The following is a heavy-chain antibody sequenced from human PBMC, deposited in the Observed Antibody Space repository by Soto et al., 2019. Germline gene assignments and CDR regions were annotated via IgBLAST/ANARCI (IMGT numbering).Heavy chain of an antibody. V-gene: IGHV3-7*01. CDR3: ARVSDDYGDYGWFDP. CDR2: IKQDGSEK. Sequence: PGGSLRLSCAASEFTFSSYAMSWVRQAPGKGLEWVANIKQDGSEKYYVDSVKGRFTISRDNAKNSLYLQMNSLRAEDTAVYYCARVSDDYGDYGWFDPWGQGTLVTVSS. J-gene: IGHJ5*02. CDR1: EFTFSSYA. D-gene: IGHD4-17*01.